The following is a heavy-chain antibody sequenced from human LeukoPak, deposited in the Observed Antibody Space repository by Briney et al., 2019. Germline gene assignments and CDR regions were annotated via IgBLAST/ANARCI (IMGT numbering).Heavy chain of an antibody. CDR2: INHSGST. CDR1: GGSFSGYY. CDR3: ARHRARGYSAYDYIYYFDY. J-gene: IGHJ4*02. V-gene: IGHV4-34*01. Sequence: PSETLSLTCAVYGGSFSGYYWSWIRQPPGKGLEWIGEINHSGSTNYNPSLKSRVTISVDTSKNQFSLKLSSVTAADTAVYYCARHRARGYSAYDYIYYFDYWGQGTLVTVSS. D-gene: IGHD5-12*01.